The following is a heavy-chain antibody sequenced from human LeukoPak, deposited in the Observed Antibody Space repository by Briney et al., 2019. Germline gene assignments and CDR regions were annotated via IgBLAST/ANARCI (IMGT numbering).Heavy chain of an antibody. J-gene: IGHJ1*01. CDR3: AREDMGDGYNPEYFQH. CDR1: GGSISSGSYY. V-gene: IGHV4-61*02. CDR2: IYTSGST. Sequence: SQTLSLTCTVSGGSISSGSYYWSWIRQPAGKGLEWLRRIYTSGSTNYNPSLKGRVTISVDTSKNQFSLKLNYVPAADTAVYYCAREDMGDGYNPEYFQHWGQGTLVTVSS. D-gene: IGHD5-24*01.